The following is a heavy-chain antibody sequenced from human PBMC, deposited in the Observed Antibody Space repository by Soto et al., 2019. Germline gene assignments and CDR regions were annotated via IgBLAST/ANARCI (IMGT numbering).Heavy chain of an antibody. D-gene: IGHD2-15*01. CDR3: ARGKGRYCSGGSCYPRMDV. CDR2: ISYDGSNK. CDR1: GFTFSSYA. V-gene: IGHV3-30-3*01. Sequence: GGSLRLSCAASGFTFSSYAMHWVRQAPGKGLEWVAVISYDGSNKYYADSVKGRFTISRDNSKNTLYLQMNSLRAEDTAVYYCARGKGRYCSGGSCYPRMDVWGQGTTVTVSS. J-gene: IGHJ6*02.